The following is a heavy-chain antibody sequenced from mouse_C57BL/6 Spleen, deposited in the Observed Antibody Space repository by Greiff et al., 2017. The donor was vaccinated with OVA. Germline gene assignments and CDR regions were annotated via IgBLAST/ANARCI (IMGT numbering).Heavy chain of an antibody. D-gene: IGHD1-1*01. Sequence: VQLQQPGAELVKPGASVKLSCKASGYTFTSYWMQWVKQRPGQGLEWIGEIDPSVSSPNYHQQFKGKATLTVDTSSSTAYMQLSSLTSEDSAVYYCARSDYCGSSPVWVAYWGQGTLVTVSA. V-gene: IGHV1-50*01. CDR1: GYTFTSYW. CDR3: ARSDYCGSSPVWVAY. J-gene: IGHJ3*01. CDR2: IDPSVSSP.